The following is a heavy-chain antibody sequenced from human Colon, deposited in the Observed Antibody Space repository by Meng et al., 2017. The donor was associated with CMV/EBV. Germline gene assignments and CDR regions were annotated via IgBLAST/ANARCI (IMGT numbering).Heavy chain of an antibody. CDR2: ISTHNGNT. J-gene: IGHJ4*02. D-gene: IGHD3/OR15-3a*01. V-gene: IGHV1-18*01. CDR1: GYSFTTHG. CDR3: AKSGRDFWTGFSSHFDY. Sequence: ASAKVSCKTSGYSFTTHGISWVRQAPGQGLEWMGWISTHNGNTNSAQKFQGRVTMTTDTSTSTGYMELRSLRSDDTAVYYCAKSGRDFWTGFSSHFDYWGQGTLVTVSS.